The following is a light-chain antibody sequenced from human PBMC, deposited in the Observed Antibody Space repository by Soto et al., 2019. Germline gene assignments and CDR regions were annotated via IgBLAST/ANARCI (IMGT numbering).Light chain of an antibody. CDR1: ESIRSS. CDR3: QQYYNWRYT. CDR2: GAS. Sequence: EIVMTQSPATLSVSPRERATLSCRASESIRSSLAWYQLRPGQAPRLLIYGASTRATGIPARFSGSGSGTEFTLTISSLQSEDFAVYYCQQYYNWRYTFGQGTRLEIK. J-gene: IGKJ5*01. V-gene: IGKV3-15*01.